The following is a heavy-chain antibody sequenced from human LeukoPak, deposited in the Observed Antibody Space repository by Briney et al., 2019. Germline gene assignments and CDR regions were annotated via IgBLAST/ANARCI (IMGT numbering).Heavy chain of an antibody. CDR1: GGSISGDH. Sequence: PSETLSLTCTVSGGSISGDHWNWIRQPPGKGLEWIGNIYHSGNTNYNPSLKSRVTISVDTSKNQFSLKLSSVTAADTAVYYCARRNDFDIWGQGTMVTVSS. J-gene: IGHJ3*02. CDR2: IYHSGNT. CDR3: ARRNDFDI. V-gene: IGHV4-59*08.